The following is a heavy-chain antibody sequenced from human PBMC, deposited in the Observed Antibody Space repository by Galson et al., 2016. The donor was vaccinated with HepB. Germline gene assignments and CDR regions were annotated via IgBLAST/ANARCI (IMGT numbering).Heavy chain of an antibody. V-gene: IGHV1-46*01. CDR1: EYTFTSYY. D-gene: IGHD2-2*01. J-gene: IGHJ6*02. CDR2: INPGGGST. Sequence: SVKVSCKASEYTFTSYYMHWVRQAPGQGLEWMGKINPGGGSTSYAQRFQGRVTMTRDTSTSTGYMELSSLRSEDTAVYYCARSTRDIVVPYYYYGMDVWGRGTLVTVSS. CDR3: ARSTRDIVVPYYYYGMDV.